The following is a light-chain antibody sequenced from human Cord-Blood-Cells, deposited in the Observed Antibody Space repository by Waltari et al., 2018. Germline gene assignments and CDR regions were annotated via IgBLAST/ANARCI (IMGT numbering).Light chain of an antibody. CDR1: SSNIGAGYA. V-gene: IGLV1-40*01. CDR3: QSYDSSPSGWV. CDR2: GNS. J-gene: IGLJ3*02. Sequence: QSVLTQPPSVSGAPGQTVTISCPRSSSNIGAGYAFHWYQQLPGTAPKLLIYGNSKRPSGVPDRFSGSKSGTSASLAITGLQAEDEADYYCQSYDSSPSGWVFGGGTKLTVL.